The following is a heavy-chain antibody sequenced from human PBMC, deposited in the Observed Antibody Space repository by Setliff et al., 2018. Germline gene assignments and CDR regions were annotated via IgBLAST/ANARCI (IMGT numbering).Heavy chain of an antibody. CDR1: GYTFTRHG. Sequence: ASVKVSCKPSGYTFTRHGISWVRQAPGQGLEWMGWIGTYNGNTNYAQKLQGRVTMTTDTSTSTAYMELRSLRSDDTAVYYCARGSSSGYYFDYWGQGTLVTVSS. J-gene: IGHJ4*02. CDR3: ARGSSSGYYFDY. D-gene: IGHD6-6*01. V-gene: IGHV1-18*01. CDR2: IGTYNGNT.